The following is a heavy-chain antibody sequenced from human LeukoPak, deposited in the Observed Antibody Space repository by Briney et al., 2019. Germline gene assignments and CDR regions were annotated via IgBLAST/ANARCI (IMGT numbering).Heavy chain of an antibody. V-gene: IGHV3-23*01. CDR1: GFTFSSYA. J-gene: IGHJ4*02. CDR3: AKEELLWFGEFTSFDY. CDR2: ISGSGGST. D-gene: IGHD3-10*01. Sequence: QPGGSLRLSCAASGFTFSSYAMSWVRQAPGKGLEWVSAISGSGGSTYYADSVKGRFTISRDNSKNTLYLQMNSLRAEDTAVYYCAKEELLWFGEFTSFDYWGQGTLVTVSS.